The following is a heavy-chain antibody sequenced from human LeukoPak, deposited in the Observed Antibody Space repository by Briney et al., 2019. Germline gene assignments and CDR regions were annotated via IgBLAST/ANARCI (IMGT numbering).Heavy chain of an antibody. D-gene: IGHD3-10*01. CDR1: GYTFTSYA. V-gene: IGHV1-3*01. J-gene: IGHJ4*02. CDR2: INAGNGNT. CDR3: ARSPRITMVRGVRWYYFDY. Sequence: ASVKVSCKASGYTFTSYAMHWVRQAPGQRLEWMGWINAGNGNTKYSQKFQGRVTITRDTSASTAYMELSSLRSEDTAVYYCARSPRITMVRGVRWYYFDYWGQGTLVTVSS.